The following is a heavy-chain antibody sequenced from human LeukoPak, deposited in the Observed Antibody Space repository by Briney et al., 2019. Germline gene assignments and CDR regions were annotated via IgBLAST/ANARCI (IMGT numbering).Heavy chain of an antibody. D-gene: IGHD1-1*01. Sequence: SETLSLTCTVSGGSISSSSDYWGWIRQPPGKGLEWIGSIYYSGSTYYNPSLKSRVTISVDTSKNQFSLKLSSVTAADTAVYYCARHRTTGTPGWYFDLWGRGTLVTVSS. CDR3: ARHRTTGTPGWYFDL. V-gene: IGHV4-39*01. CDR2: IYYSGST. CDR1: GGSISSSSDY. J-gene: IGHJ2*01.